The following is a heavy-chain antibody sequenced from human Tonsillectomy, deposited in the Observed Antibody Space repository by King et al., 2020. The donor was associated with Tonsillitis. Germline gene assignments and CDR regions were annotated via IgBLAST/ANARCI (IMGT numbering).Heavy chain of an antibody. Sequence: VQLQESGPGLVKPSETLSLTCAVSGYSISSGYYWGWIRQPPGKGLEWIGSIYHSGSTYYNPSLNSRVTISLDTSKNQFSLKLSSVTAADTAVYYCARDGSLQWLGKYYFDYWGQGTLVTVSS. CDR1: GYSISSGYY. CDR3: ARDGSLQWLGKYYFDY. D-gene: IGHD6-19*01. J-gene: IGHJ4*02. CDR2: IYHSGST. V-gene: IGHV4-38-2*02.